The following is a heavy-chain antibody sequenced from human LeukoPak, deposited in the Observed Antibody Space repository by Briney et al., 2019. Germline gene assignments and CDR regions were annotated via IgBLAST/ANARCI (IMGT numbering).Heavy chain of an antibody. Sequence: ETXXXTXAVYGESFSDYYWSWIRQPPGRGLEWIGEVNHGGTTNYNPSLKSRVIIPADTSKNQFSLKLNSVTAADTAVYYCARVVYGDSSKDFDYWGQGTLVTVSS. D-gene: IGHD4-17*01. V-gene: IGHV4-34*01. J-gene: IGHJ4*02. CDR3: ARVVYGDSSKDFDY. CDR1: GESFSDYY. CDR2: VNHGGTT.